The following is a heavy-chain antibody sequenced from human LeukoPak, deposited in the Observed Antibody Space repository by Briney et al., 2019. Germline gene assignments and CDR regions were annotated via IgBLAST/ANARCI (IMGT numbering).Heavy chain of an antibody. D-gene: IGHD6-6*01. CDR3: AEGLVHDY. Sequence: GGSLRLSCAASGFTFSSYAMNWVRQTPGKGLEWVAVIWYDGSNKYYADSVKGRFTISRDNSKNTLYLQMNSLRVEDTAVYYCAEGLVHDYWGQGTLVTVSS. CDR2: IWYDGSNK. V-gene: IGHV3-33*06. J-gene: IGHJ4*02. CDR1: GFTFSSYA.